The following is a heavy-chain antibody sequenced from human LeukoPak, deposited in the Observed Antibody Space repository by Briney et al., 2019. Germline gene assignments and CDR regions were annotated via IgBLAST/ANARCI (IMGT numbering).Heavy chain of an antibody. V-gene: IGHV5-51*01. J-gene: IGHJ5*02. CDR2: IYPGDSDT. CDR1: GYSSTSYW. D-gene: IGHD3-10*01. CDR3: ARQFQRVVRAVISAWFDP. Sequence: GESLKISCQGSGYSSTSYWIGWVRQILGKGLEWMGIIYPGDSDTRYSPSFQAQVTISADKSISTAYLQWRTLKESDTAIYYCARQFQRVVRAVISAWFDPWGQGTLVTVSS.